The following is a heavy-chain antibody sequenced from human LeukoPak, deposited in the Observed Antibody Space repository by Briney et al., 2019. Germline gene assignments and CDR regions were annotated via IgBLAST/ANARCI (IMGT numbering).Heavy chain of an antibody. J-gene: IGHJ4*02. CDR3: FVVVPAAPDRY. V-gene: IGHV3-15*01. Sequence: GGSLRLSCAASGFTFSNAWMSWVRQAPGKGLEWVGRIKSKTDGGTTDYAAPVKGRFTISRDDSKNTLYLQMNSLKTEDTAVYYCFVVVPAAPDRYWGQGTLVTVSS. D-gene: IGHD2-2*01. CDR2: IKSKTDGGTT. CDR1: GFTFSNAW.